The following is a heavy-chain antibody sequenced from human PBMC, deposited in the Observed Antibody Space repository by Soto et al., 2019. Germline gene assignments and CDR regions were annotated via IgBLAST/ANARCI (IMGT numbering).Heavy chain of an antibody. CDR1: GFPFTSYG. CDR2: ISHDGSDK. V-gene: IGHV3-30*03. CDR3: VGGQYYFDY. J-gene: IGHJ4*02. D-gene: IGHD3-10*01. Sequence: QVQLAESGGGVVQPGRSLRLSCAASGFPFTSYGMHWVREGPDKGLEWVAIISHDGSDKDYADSLKGRFTISRDNSTNALYLQMNSLRPEDTALYYCVGGQYYFDYRGQGTLVIVSS.